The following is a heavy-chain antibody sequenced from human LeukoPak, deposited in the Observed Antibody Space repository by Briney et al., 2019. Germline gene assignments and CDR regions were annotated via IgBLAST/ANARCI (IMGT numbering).Heavy chain of an antibody. CDR2: ITWNSDIK. CDR1: GFSFGDYA. J-gene: IGHJ4*02. CDR3: ARDSTSYYDYVWGSYRPYFDY. V-gene: IGHV3-9*01. Sequence: GGSLRLSCAASGFSFGDYAMHWVRQAPGKGLEWVSGITWNSDIKAYADAVKGRFTVSRDNAKNSLYLQMNSLRSDDTAVYYCARDSTSYYDYVWGSYRPYFDYWGQGTLVTVSS. D-gene: IGHD3-16*02.